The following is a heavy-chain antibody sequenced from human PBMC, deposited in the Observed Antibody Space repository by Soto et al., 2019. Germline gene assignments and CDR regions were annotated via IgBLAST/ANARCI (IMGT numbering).Heavy chain of an antibody. J-gene: IGHJ5*01. Sequence: QVQLQESGPGLVKPSETLSLTCTVSGGSISGYYWSWIRQPPGQGLEWIGNINYRGSTRYSPSLKRRVTIPVDPSKNQVSLKQNCVTATDTAVYDCARHVWCGADCAMWWFDSWGQGTLVTVSS. V-gene: IGHV4-59*08. CDR2: INYRGST. CDR1: GGSISGYY. D-gene: IGHD2-21*02. CDR3: ARHVWCGADCAMWWFDS.